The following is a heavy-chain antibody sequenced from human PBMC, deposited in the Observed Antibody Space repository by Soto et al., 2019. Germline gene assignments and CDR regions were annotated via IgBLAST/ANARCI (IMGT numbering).Heavy chain of an antibody. D-gene: IGHD2-15*01. J-gene: IGHJ4*02. CDR1: GLTFSSFP. V-gene: IGHV3-48*02. Sequence: GSLRVSCAASGLTFSSFPRNWDRQAPGWGLKWVAYISSSRYTIYYSNSMKGRFTTSTRNGKNSLFLQMTSLRNEDTAGYYCPRDCGRCLSGFDFWGQRTLV. CDR3: PRDCGRCLSGFDF. CDR2: ISSSRYTI.